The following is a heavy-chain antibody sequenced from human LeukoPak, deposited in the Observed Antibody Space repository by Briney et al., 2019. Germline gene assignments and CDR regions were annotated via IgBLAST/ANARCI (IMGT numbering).Heavy chain of an antibody. Sequence: ASVKVSCKASGYMFTGYYMHWVRQAPGQGLEWVGWINPNSGGTNYAQKFQGRVTTTRDTSISTAYMDLNRLRSDDTAVYYCARVVAVTGTPVYYMDVWGKGTTVTVSS. CDR3: ARVVAVTGTPVYYMDV. CDR2: INPNSGGT. J-gene: IGHJ6*03. CDR1: GYMFTGYY. D-gene: IGHD6-19*01. V-gene: IGHV1-2*02.